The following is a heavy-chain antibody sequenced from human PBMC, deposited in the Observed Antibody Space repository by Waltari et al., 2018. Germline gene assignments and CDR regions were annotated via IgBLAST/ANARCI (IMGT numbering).Heavy chain of an antibody. V-gene: IGHV1-2*02. CDR2: INPNSGGT. D-gene: IGHD6-13*01. Sequence: QVQLVQSGAEVKKPGASVKVSCKASGYPFTDYYMHWVRQAPGQGLEWMGFINPNSGGTHYAQKFQDRVTMTRDTSISTAYMELSRLRSDDTAVYYCARDRIGGAAAGTEYFQHWGQGTLITVSS. J-gene: IGHJ1*01. CDR1: GYPFTDYY. CDR3: ARDRIGGAAAGTEYFQH.